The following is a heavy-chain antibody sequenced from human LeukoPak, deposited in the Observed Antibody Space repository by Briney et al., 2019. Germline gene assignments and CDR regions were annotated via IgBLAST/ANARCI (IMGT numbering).Heavy chain of an antibody. V-gene: IGHV4-59*01. CDR3: ARVNCGGDCYGPNHPPAAFDI. D-gene: IGHD2-21*01. J-gene: IGHJ3*02. Sequence: SETLSLTCTVSGGSISSYYWSWIRQPPGKGLEWIGYIYYSGSTNYNPSLKSRVTISVDTSKNQFSLKLSSVNAADTAVYYCARVNCGGDCYGPNHPPAAFDIWGQGTMVTVSS. CDR1: GGSISSYY. CDR2: IYYSGST.